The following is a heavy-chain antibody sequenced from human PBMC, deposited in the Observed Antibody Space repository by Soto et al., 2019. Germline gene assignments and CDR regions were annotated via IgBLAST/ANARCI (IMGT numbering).Heavy chain of an antibody. CDR2: INPNSGGT. Sequence: GASVKVSCKASGYTFTGYYMHWVRQAPGQGLEWMGWINPNSGGTNYAQKFQGWVTMTRDTSISTAYMELSRLRSDDTAVYYCARDGSGRSSSWFDPWGQGTLVPVSS. CDR1: GYTFTGYY. J-gene: IGHJ5*02. D-gene: IGHD6-6*01. CDR3: ARDGSGRSSSWFDP. V-gene: IGHV1-2*04.